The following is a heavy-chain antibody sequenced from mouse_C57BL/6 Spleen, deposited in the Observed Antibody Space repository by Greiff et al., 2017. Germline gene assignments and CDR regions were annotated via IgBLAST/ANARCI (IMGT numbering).Heavy chain of an antibody. CDR2: IHPNSGST. J-gene: IGHJ2*01. D-gene: IGHD2-5*01. CDR1: GYTFTSYW. V-gene: IGHV1-64*01. Sequence: VQLQQPGAELVKPGASVKLSCKASGYTFTSYWMHWVKQRPGQGLEWIGMIHPNSGSTNYNEKVKSKATLTVDKSSSTAYMQLSSLTSEDSAVYYCERGNSNLFDYWGQGTTLTVTS. CDR3: ERGNSNLFDY.